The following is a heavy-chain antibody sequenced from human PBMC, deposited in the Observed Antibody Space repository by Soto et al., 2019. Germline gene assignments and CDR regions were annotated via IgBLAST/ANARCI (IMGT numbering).Heavy chain of an antibody. CDR1: GGSISSGGYY. D-gene: IGHD6-13*01. CDR3: ARGGIAAAAQPDY. Sequence: QVQLQESGPGLVKPSQTLSLTCTVSGGSISSGGYYWSWIRQHPGKGLEWIGYIYYSGSTYYNPSLKSRVTISVDTSKNQFPLKLSSVTAADTAVYYCARGGIAAAAQPDYWGQGSLVTVSS. J-gene: IGHJ4*02. V-gene: IGHV4-31*03. CDR2: IYYSGST.